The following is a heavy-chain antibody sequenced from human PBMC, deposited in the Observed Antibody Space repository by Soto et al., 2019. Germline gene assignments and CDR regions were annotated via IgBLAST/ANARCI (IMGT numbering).Heavy chain of an antibody. Sequence: GGSLRLSCEVSGFTFGSLWMSWVRQAPGKGLEWVANINQDGSEKHNVDYVDSVKGRFTISRDNAKNSLYLQMNSLRVEDTATYYGARLRSVSSNWYDDWGQGARVTVAS. CDR1: GFTFGSLW. CDR3: ARLRSVSSNWYDD. D-gene: IGHD6-13*01. V-gene: IGHV3-7*01. J-gene: IGHJ4*02. CDR2: INQDGSEK.